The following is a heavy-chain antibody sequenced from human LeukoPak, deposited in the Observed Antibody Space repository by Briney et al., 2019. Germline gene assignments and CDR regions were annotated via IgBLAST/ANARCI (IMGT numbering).Heavy chain of an antibody. D-gene: IGHD3-3*01. V-gene: IGHV1-18*01. Sequence: RASVKVSCKASGYTFTSYGISWVRQAPGQGLEWMGWISAYNGNTNYAQKLQGRVTMTTDTSTSTAYMELRSLRSDDTAVYYCARDQYYDSWSGYSNWFDPWGQGTLVTVSS. J-gene: IGHJ5*02. CDR3: ARDQYYDSWSGYSNWFDP. CDR1: GYTFTSYG. CDR2: ISAYNGNT.